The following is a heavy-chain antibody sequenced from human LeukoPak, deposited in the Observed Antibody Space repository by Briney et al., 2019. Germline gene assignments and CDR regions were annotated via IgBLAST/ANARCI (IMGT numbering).Heavy chain of an antibody. Sequence: GASVKVSCQASRGTFSSYAISWVGQAPGQGLEWMGGIIPIFGTANYAQKFQGRVTITADESTSTAYMELSSLRSEDTAAYYCARDLHSGSGSPNWFDPWGQGTLVTVSS. CDR3: ARDLHSGSGSPNWFDP. CDR2: IIPIFGTA. CDR1: RGTFSSYA. V-gene: IGHV1-69*13. J-gene: IGHJ5*02. D-gene: IGHD3-10*01.